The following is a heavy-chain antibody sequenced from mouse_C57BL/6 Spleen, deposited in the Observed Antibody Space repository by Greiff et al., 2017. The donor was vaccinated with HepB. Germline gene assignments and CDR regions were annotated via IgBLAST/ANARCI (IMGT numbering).Heavy chain of an antibody. CDR1: GYTFPDYY. CDR2: IYPGSGNT. D-gene: IGHD3-2*02. V-gene: IGHV1-76*01. J-gene: IGHJ4*01. Sequence: VKLQESGAELVRPGASVKLSCKASGYTFPDYYINWVKQRPGQGLEWIARIYPGSGNTYYNEKFKGKATLTAEKSSSTAYMQLSSLTSEDSAVYVCARQALDYWGQGTSATVTS. CDR3: ARQALDY.